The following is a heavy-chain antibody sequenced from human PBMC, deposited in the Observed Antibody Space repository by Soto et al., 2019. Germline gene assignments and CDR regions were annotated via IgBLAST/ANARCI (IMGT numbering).Heavy chain of an antibody. J-gene: IGHJ1*01. CDR2: ISYDGNDK. CDR1: GFRFSTYG. Sequence: LRLSCEASGFRFSTYGMYWVRRAPGKGLEWVAVISYDGNDKYYSDSVKGRFTISRDNSENTLYLHMNSLRAEDTALYYCTKDHSTSEPGYFHHWGQGTLVTVSS. V-gene: IGHV3-30*18. CDR3: TKDHSTSEPGYFHH.